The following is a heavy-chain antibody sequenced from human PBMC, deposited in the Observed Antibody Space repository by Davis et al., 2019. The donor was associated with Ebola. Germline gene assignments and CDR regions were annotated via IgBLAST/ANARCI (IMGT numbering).Heavy chain of an antibody. J-gene: IGHJ6*04. CDR1: GFSFSSYA. CDR2: IDDSGDNT. D-gene: IGHD3-10*01. Sequence: GESLKISCAASGFSFSSYAMSWVRQAPGKGLEWVSGIDDSGDNTYYSDSVKGRFTISRDNSKNTLYLQMNSLRAEDTAVYYCAKGRITMVRGVIITLQPYYYYGMDVWGKGTTVTVSS. CDR3: AKGRITMVRGVIITLQPYYYYGMDV. V-gene: IGHV3-23*01.